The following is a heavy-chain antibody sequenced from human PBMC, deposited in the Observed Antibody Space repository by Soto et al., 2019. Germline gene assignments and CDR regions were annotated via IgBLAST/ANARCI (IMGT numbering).Heavy chain of an antibody. CDR1: GGSFSGYY. D-gene: IGHD2-8*01. J-gene: IGHJ5*02. CDR3: ARGADIVLMVYAGYNWFDP. Sequence: QVQLQQWGAGLLKPSETLSLTCAVYGGSFSGYYWSWIRQPPGKGLEWIGGINHSGSTNYNPSLKRRVTISVDTSKNQFSLKLSSVTAADTAVYYCARGADIVLMVYAGYNWFDPWGQGTLVTVSS. V-gene: IGHV4-34*01. CDR2: INHSGST.